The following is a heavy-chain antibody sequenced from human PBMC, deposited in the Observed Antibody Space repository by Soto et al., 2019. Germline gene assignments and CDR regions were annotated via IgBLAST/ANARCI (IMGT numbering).Heavy chain of an antibody. V-gene: IGHV3-9*01. J-gene: IGHJ6*02. D-gene: IGHD5-12*01. Sequence: LRLSCAASGFTFDDYAMHWVRQAPGKGLEWVSGISWNSGSIGYADSVKGRFTISRDNAKNSLYLQMNSLRAEDTALYYCAKDKGYDNYYYYGMDVWGQGTTVTVSS. CDR1: GFTFDDYA. CDR2: ISWNSGSI. CDR3: AKDKGYDNYYYYGMDV.